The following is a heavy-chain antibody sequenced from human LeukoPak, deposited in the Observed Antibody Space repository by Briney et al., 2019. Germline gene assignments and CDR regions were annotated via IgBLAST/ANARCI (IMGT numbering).Heavy chain of an antibody. CDR1: GFTFSSYI. J-gene: IGHJ4*02. D-gene: IGHD3-10*01. V-gene: IGHV3-64D*06. Sequence: GGSLRLSCSASGFTFSSYIMHWVRQAPGKGLEYVSAISSNGGSTYYADSVKGRFTISRDNSKNTLYLQMSSLGPDDTAMYHCVKDDSYYYNSGNSNYWGQGTLVTVSS. CDR2: ISSNGGST. CDR3: VKDDSYYYNSGNSNY.